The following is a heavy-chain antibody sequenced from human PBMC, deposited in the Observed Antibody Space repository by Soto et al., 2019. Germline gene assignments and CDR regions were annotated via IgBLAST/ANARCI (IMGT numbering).Heavy chain of an antibody. CDR2: ISYDGSNK. J-gene: IGHJ4*02. CDR3: ARPPHCSGGSCYSFPLFY. CDR1: GFTFSSYA. Sequence: GGSLRLSCAASGFTFSSYAIHWVRQAPGKGLEWVAVISYDGSNKYYADSVKGRFTISRDNSKNTLYLQMNSLRAEDTAVYYCARPPHCSGGSCYSFPLFYWGQGTLVTVSS. D-gene: IGHD2-15*01. V-gene: IGHV3-30-3*01.